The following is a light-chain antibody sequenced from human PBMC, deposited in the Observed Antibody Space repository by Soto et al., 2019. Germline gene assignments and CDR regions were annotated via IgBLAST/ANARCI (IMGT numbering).Light chain of an antibody. Sequence: QCALTQPASVSGSPGQSITISCTGTSSDVGGYNYVSWYQQHPGKAPKLLIYDVTTRPSGVSSRFSGSKSGNTASLTVSGLQAEDEADYYCGSYTSSTTLGYVFGTGTKLTVL. V-gene: IGLV2-14*01. CDR1: SSDVGGYNY. J-gene: IGLJ1*01. CDR2: DVT. CDR3: GSYTSSTTLGYV.